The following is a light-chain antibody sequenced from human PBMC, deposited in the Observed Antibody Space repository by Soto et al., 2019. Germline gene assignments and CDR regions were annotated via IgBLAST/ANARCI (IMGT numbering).Light chain of an antibody. CDR1: HSISSW. V-gene: IGKV1-5*01. CDR3: QHYNSFSPDT. J-gene: IGKJ4*01. Sequence: DIQMTQSPSTLSASVGDRVIITCRASHSISSWLAWYQQKPGKAPKLLVHDASGLQSGVPSRFSGSGSGTEFTLTISSLQPDDFATYYCQHYNSFSPDTVGGGTKVDSK. CDR2: DAS.